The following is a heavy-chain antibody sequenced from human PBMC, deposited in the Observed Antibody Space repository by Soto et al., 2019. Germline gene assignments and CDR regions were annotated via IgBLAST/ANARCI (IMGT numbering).Heavy chain of an antibody. Sequence: SETLSLTCTVSGGSISSSSYYWGWIRQPPGKGLEWIGSIYYSGSTYYNPSLKSRVTISVDTSKNQFSLKLSSVTAADTAVYYCASQGSSWSLGYYYMDVWGKGTTVTVSS. CDR2: IYYSGST. CDR1: GGSISSSSYY. J-gene: IGHJ6*03. CDR3: ASQGSSWSLGYYYMDV. V-gene: IGHV4-39*01. D-gene: IGHD6-13*01.